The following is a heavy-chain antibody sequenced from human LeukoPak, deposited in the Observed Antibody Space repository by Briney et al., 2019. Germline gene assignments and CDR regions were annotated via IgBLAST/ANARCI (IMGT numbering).Heavy chain of an antibody. D-gene: IGHD2-15*01. V-gene: IGHV3-15*01. CDR2: IKRKTDGGTT. CDR1: GFTFSNAW. CDR3: AKDLIKILGCSGGSCYITNPYFDY. Sequence: GGSLRLSCAASGFTFSNAWMSWVRQAPGKGLEWVGRIKRKTDGGTTDYAAPVKGRFTISRDDSNNTLYLQMNSLRAEDTAVYYCAKDLIKILGCSGGSCYITNPYFDYWGQGTLVTVSS. J-gene: IGHJ4*02.